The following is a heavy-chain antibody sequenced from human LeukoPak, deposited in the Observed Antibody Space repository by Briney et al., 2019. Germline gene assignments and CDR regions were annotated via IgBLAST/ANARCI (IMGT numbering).Heavy chain of an antibody. V-gene: IGHV3-11*06. D-gene: IGHD5-18*01. CDR1: GFTFSDFY. CDR3: ARESWSGYSLFDP. Sequence: GGSLRLSCAASGFTFSDFYMSWIRQAPGKGLESVSYISGSSSNTNYADSVKGRFTISRDNAKNSLYLQMNSLRAEDTAVYYCARESWSGYSLFDPWGQGTLVTVSS. CDR2: ISGSSSNT. J-gene: IGHJ5*02.